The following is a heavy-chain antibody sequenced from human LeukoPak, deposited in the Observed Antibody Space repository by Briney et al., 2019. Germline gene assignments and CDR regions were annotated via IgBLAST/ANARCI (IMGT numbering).Heavy chain of an antibody. CDR1: GFTFDDYA. V-gene: IGHV3-43D*03. CDR2: ISWDGGST. D-gene: IGHD3-10*01. Sequence: GGSLRPSCAASGFTFDDYAMHWVRQAPGKGLEWVSLISWDGGSTYYADSVKGRFTNSRDNSKNSLCLQMNSLRAEDTALYYCAKDMAAYYYASGNIDYWGQGTLVTVSS. J-gene: IGHJ4*02. CDR3: AKDMAAYYYASGNIDY.